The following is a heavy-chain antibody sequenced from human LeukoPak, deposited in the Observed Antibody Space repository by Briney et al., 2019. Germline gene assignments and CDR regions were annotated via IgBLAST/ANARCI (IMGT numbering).Heavy chain of an antibody. CDR2: ISGSGGST. Sequence: GGSLRLYCAASGFTFSSYAMSWVRQAPGKGLEWVSAISGSGGSTYYADSVKGRFTISRDNSKSTLYLQMNSLRAEDTAVYYCAKSNGGLGGAFDYWGQGTLVTVSS. D-gene: IGHD4-17*01. CDR1: GFTFSSYA. V-gene: IGHV3-23*01. CDR3: AKSNGGLGGAFDY. J-gene: IGHJ4*02.